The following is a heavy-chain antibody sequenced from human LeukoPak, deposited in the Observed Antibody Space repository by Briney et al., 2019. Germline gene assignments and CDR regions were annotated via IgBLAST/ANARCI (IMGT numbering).Heavy chain of an antibody. D-gene: IGHD1-26*01. CDR2: TSYSGS. CDR3: ARHQVAATRYFDY. CDR1: GASISSGSYY. V-gene: IGHV4-39*01. J-gene: IGHJ4*02. Sequence: KSSETLSLTCTVSGASISSGSYYWGWIRQPPGKGLEWIGSTSYSGSPSLKSRVTISVDTSKNQFSLKLSSVTAADTAVYYCARHQVAATRYFDYWGQGTLVTVSS.